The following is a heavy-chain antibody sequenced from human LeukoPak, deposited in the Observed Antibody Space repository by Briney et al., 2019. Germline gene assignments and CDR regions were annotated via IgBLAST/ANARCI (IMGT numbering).Heavy chain of an antibody. CDR1: GFTFSDYY. Sequence: GGSLRLSCAASGFTFSDYYISWVRQAPGKGLEWVSVIYSDGTTYYADSVKGRVAISRDNSKNTLYLQMNSLRAEDTAVYYCARENRDYGTFEYWGQGTLVTVSS. J-gene: IGHJ4*02. CDR3: ARENRDYGTFEY. CDR2: IYSDGTT. V-gene: IGHV3-66*01. D-gene: IGHD4/OR15-4a*01.